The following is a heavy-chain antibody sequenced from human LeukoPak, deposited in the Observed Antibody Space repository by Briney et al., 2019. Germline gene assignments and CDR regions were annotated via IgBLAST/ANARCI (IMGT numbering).Heavy chain of an antibody. V-gene: IGHV3-30*04. J-gene: IGHJ4*02. D-gene: IGHD3-22*01. CDR1: GFTFSSYA. CDR3: ARVEDRVVDH. CDR2: ISYDGSNK. Sequence: GGSLRLSCAAPGFTFSSYAMHWVRQAPGKGLEWVAVISYDGSNKYYADSVKGRFTISRDNSKNTLYLQMNSLRAEDTAVYYCARVEDRVVDHWGQGTLATVSS.